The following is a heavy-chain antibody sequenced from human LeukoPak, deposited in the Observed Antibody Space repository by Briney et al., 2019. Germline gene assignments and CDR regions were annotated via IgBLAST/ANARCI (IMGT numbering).Heavy chain of an antibody. CDR3: ASPDPVTSYYLDY. D-gene: IGHD3-9*01. J-gene: IGHJ4*02. Sequence: GGSLRLSCVASGFTFSSSVMRWVRQAPGKGLEWVSIIYIDGVTTYYSDPVRGRFTISRDTSKNTLYLQMSSLRAADAAVYYCASPDPVTSYYLDYWGQGTLVTVSS. V-gene: IGHV3-23*03. CDR2: IYIDGVTT. CDR1: GFTFSSSV.